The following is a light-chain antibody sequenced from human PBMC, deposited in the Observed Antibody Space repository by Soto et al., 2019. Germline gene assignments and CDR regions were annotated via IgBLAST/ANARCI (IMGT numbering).Light chain of an antibody. J-gene: IGLJ2*01. Sequence: QSVLTQPPSASGSPGQSVTISCTGTSSDVGGSNYVSWYQQHPGKAPKLMIYEVSKRPSGVPDRFSGSKSGNTASLTVSGLQAEDEADYYCSSYAGSNNFVVFGGGTKVTVL. CDR2: EVS. CDR3: SSYAGSNNFVV. CDR1: SSDVGGSNY. V-gene: IGLV2-8*01.